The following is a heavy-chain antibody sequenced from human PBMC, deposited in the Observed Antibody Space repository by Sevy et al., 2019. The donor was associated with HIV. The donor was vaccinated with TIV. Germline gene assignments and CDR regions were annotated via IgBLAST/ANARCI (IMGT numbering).Heavy chain of an antibody. CDR1: GFTFSSYS. CDR3: AGADYDYVWGSCDY. V-gene: IGHV3-48*02. D-gene: IGHD3-16*01. Sequence: GGSLRLSCAASGFTFSSYSMNWVRQAPGKGLEWVSYISSSSSTIYYADSVKGRFTISRDNAKNSLYLQMNSLRDEDTAVYYCAGADYDYVWGSCDYWGQGTLVTVSS. J-gene: IGHJ4*02. CDR2: ISSSSSTI.